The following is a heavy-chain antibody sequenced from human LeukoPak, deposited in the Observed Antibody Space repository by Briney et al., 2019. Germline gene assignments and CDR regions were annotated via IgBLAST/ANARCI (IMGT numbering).Heavy chain of an antibody. CDR3: ARDRGSGSIAARPAWFDP. CDR2: ISAYNGNT. Sequence: ASVKVSCKASGYTFTSYGISWVRQAPGQGLEWMGWISAYNGNTNYAQKLQGRVTMTTDTSTSTAYMELRSLRSDDTAAYYCARDRGSGSIAARPAWFDPWGQGTLVTVSS. V-gene: IGHV1-18*01. CDR1: GYTFTSYG. J-gene: IGHJ5*02. D-gene: IGHD6-6*01.